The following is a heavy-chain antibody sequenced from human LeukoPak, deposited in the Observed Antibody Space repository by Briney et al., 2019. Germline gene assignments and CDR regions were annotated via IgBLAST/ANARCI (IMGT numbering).Heavy chain of an antibody. J-gene: IGHJ4*02. CDR3: VRGSGGSGPLGY. D-gene: IGHD2-15*01. Sequence: GGSLRLSCAASGFTFSSYAMHWVRQAPGKGLEWVAVISYDGSNKYYADSVKGRFTISRDNSKNTLYLQMNSLRAEDTAVYYCVRGSGGSGPLGYWGQGTLVTVSS. V-gene: IGHV3-30*01. CDR2: ISYDGSNK. CDR1: GFTFSSYA.